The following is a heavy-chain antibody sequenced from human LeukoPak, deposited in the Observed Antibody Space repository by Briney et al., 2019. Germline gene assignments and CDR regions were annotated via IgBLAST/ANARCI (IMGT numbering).Heavy chain of an antibody. CDR3: AKDFVYDSSGYYYYYYGMDV. J-gene: IGHJ6*02. CDR2: ISYDGSNK. Sequence: GGSLRLSCAASGFTFSSYGMHWVRQAPGKGLEWVAVISYDGSNKYYADSVKGRFTISRDNSKNTLYLQMNSLRAEDTAVYYCAKDFVYDSSGYYYYYYGMDVWGQGTTVAVSS. CDR1: GFTFSSYG. D-gene: IGHD3-22*01. V-gene: IGHV3-30*18.